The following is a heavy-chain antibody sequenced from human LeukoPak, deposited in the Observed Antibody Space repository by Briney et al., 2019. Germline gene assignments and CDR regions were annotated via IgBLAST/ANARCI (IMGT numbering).Heavy chain of an antibody. V-gene: IGHV3-74*01. J-gene: IGHJ4*02. D-gene: IGHD4/OR15-4a*01. CDR3: ATSPTIKGGFDS. CDR2: FDSDGTTT. CDR1: GFTVSSRC. Sequence: GGSLRLSCAVSGFTVSSRCLHWVRQAPGKELVWVSRFDSDGTTTTYADSVKGRFTISRDVAKNTVYLQMNSLRAEDTAVYYCATSPTIKGGFDSWGQGTLVTVSS.